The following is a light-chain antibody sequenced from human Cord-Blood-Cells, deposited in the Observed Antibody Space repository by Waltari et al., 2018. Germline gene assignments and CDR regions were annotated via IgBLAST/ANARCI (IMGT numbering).Light chain of an antibody. CDR1: SSDVGGYNY. V-gene: IGLV2-14*01. Sequence: QSALTQPASVSGSPGQSLTIPCTGTSSDVGGYNYVSWYQQHPGKPPKLMIYDFSNRPSGFSNRCSGSKSRNTASLTISGLQAEDEADYYCSSYTSSSTLVFGGGTKLTVL. CDR3: SSYTSSSTLV. J-gene: IGLJ2*01. CDR2: DFS.